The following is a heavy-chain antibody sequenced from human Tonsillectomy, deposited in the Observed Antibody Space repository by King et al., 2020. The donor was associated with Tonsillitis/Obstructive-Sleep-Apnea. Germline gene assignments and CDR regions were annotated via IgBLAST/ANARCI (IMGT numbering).Heavy chain of an antibody. D-gene: IGHD3-3*01. J-gene: IGHJ6*02. CDR3: ARDVRWSGYYQFGSPNYGMDV. V-gene: IGHV3-30*04. Sequence: VQLVESGGGVVQPGRSLRLSCAASGFTFSSYAMHWVRQAPGKGLEWVAVISYDGSNKYYADSVKGRFTISRDNSKNTLYLQMNSLRAEDTGVYYCARDVRWSGYYQFGSPNYGMDVWGQGTTVTVSS. CDR1: GFTFSSYA. CDR2: ISYDGSNK.